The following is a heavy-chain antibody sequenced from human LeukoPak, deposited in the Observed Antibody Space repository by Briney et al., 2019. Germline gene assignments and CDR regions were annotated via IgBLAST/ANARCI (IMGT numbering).Heavy chain of an antibody. J-gene: IGHJ4*02. CDR2: IIPISGTA. CDR3: ARDPSYYYDSSGYYYSSDY. D-gene: IGHD3-22*01. Sequence: ASVKVSCKASGCTFSCYAFSWVRQAPAQGREWVGVIIPISGTANYAQKFQGRDTITADESTSTAYMELSSLRSQDTAMYYCARDPSYYYDSSGYYYSSDYWGQGTLVTVSS. CDR1: GCTFSCYA. V-gene: IGHV1-69*13.